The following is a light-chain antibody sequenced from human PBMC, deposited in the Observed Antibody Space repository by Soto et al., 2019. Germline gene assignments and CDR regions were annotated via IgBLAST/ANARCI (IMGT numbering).Light chain of an antibody. J-gene: IGKJ1*01. CDR2: KAS. V-gene: IGKV1-5*03. Sequence: DIQMTQSPATLSVSVGDRVTITCWASQTISSWLAWYQQKPGQAPKLLIYKASTLKSGVPSRFSGSGSGTEFTLTISSLQPDDFATYYCQQYNSYSEAFGQGTKVDIK. CDR1: QTISSW. CDR3: QQYNSYSEA.